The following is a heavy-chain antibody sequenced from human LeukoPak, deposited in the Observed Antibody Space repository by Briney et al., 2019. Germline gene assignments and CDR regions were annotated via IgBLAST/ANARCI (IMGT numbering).Heavy chain of an antibody. V-gene: IGHV1-69*02. CDR1: GGTFSSYT. D-gene: IGHD3-22*01. Sequence: SVKVSCKASGGTFSSYTISWVRQAPGQGLERMGRIIPILGIANYAQKFQGRVTITADKSTSTAYMELSSLRSEDTAVYYCARVSDSSGNFDYWGQGTLVTVSS. CDR2: IIPILGIA. CDR3: ARVSDSSGNFDY. J-gene: IGHJ4*02.